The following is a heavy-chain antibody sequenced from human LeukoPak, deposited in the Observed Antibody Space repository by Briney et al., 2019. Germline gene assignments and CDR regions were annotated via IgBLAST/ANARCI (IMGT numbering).Heavy chain of an antibody. CDR2: INSDRRTT. Sequence: PGGSLRLSCAASGFTFSNYWMHWVRQAPGKGLVGVSRINSDRRTTIYADSVKGRFTISRDKDKNTLYLQMNSLRAEDTAVYYCARGNYYGMDVWGQGTTVTVSS. CDR3: ARGNYYGMDV. J-gene: IGHJ6*02. CDR1: GFTFSNYW. V-gene: IGHV3-74*01.